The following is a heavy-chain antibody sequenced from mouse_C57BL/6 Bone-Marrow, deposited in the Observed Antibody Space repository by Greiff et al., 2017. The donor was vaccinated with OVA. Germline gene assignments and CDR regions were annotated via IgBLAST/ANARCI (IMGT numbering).Heavy chain of an antibody. CDR2: ICPGSGST. Sequence: QVHVKQPGAELVKPGASVKMSCTASGYTFTSYWITWVKQRPGQGLEWIGDICPGSGSTYYNEQFKSKATLTVDTSSSTAYMQLSSLTSEDSAAYYCASNGNCLYFDVWGTGTTVTVSS. J-gene: IGHJ1*03. CDR1: GYTFTSYW. D-gene: IGHD2-1*01. CDR3: ASNGNCLYFDV. V-gene: IGHV1-55*01.